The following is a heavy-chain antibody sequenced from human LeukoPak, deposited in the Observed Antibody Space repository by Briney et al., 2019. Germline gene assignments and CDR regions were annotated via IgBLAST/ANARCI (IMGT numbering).Heavy chain of an antibody. Sequence: GGSLRLSCAASGFTFSSYSMNWVRQAPGKGLERVSSISSSSSYIYYADSVKGRFTISRDNAKNSLYLQMNSLRAEDTAVYYCAREAPESFWYSSSWYGGDFDYSGQGTLVTVSS. CDR1: GFTFSSYS. D-gene: IGHD6-13*01. V-gene: IGHV3-21*01. CDR2: ISSSSSYI. J-gene: IGHJ4*02. CDR3: AREAPESFWYSSSWYGGDFDY.